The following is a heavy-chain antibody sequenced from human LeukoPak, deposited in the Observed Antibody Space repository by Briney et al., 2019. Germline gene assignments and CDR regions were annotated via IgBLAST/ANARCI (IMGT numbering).Heavy chain of an antibody. J-gene: IGHJ5*02. CDR1: GGSISSYY. CDR3: ARESRRRFLEWLHWFDP. CDR2: IYTSGST. Sequence: PSETLSLTCTVSGGSISSYYWSWIRQPAGKGLEWIGRIYTSGSTNYNPSLKSRVTMSVDTSKNQFSLKPSSVTAADTAVYYCARESRRRFLEWLHWFDPWGQGTLVTVSS. D-gene: IGHD3-3*01. V-gene: IGHV4-4*07.